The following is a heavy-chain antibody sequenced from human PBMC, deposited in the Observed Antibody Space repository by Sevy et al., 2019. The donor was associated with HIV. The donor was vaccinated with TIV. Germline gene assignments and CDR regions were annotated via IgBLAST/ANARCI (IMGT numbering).Heavy chain of an antibody. CDR3: ARDSSGWYSVFGYFDL. CDR1: GFTFSSDW. J-gene: IGHJ2*01. D-gene: IGHD6-19*01. Sequence: GGSLRLSCAASGFTFSSDWMHWVRQAPGKGLVWVSRINSDGNSTSYADSVKGRFTISRDNAKNTLYLQMNSLRAEDTAVYYCARDSSGWYSVFGYFDLWGRGTLVTVSS. CDR2: INSDGNST. V-gene: IGHV3-74*01.